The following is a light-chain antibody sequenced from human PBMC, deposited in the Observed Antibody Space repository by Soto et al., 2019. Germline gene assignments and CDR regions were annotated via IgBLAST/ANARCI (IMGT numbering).Light chain of an antibody. CDR2: DVS. V-gene: IGLV2-11*01. J-gene: IGLJ2*01. CDR1: SSDVGGYNY. Sequence: LTQPRSVSGSPGQSVTISCTGTSSDVGGYNYVSWYQQHPDKAPKLMIYDVSKRPSGVPDRFSGSKSGNTASLTISGLQAEDEADYYCCSYAGSYTLFGGGTKLTVL. CDR3: CSYAGSYTL.